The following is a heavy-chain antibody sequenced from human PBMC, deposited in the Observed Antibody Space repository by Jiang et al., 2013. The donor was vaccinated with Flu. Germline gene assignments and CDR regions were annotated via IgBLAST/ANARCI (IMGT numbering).Heavy chain of an antibody. Sequence: VQLVESGGGLVQPGGSLRLSCAASGFTFSSYGMSWVRQAPGKGLEWVSAISGGGGSTYYADSVKGRFTISRDNSKNTLYLQMNSLRAEDTAVYYCAKPPLLYSSGWYYFDYWGQGTLVTVSS. CDR1: GFTFSSYG. D-gene: IGHD6-19*01. V-gene: IGHV3-23*04. CDR2: ISGGGGST. CDR3: AKPPLLYSSGWYYFDY. J-gene: IGHJ4*02.